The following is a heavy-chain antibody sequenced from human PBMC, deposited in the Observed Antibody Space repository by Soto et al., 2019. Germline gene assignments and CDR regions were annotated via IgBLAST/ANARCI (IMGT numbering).Heavy chain of an antibody. D-gene: IGHD3-16*01. V-gene: IGHV4-31*03. CDR3: ASGKAWGVLLAY. J-gene: IGHJ4*02. CDR1: GASINSGGYY. CDR2: IYFSGST. Sequence: QVQLQESGPGLVKPSQTLSLICTVSGASINSGGYYWSWVRQLPAKGLEWIGYIYFSGSTYYNPSLESRVSISLDTSQNQFSLKLSCVTAADTAVYYCASGKAWGVLLAYWGQGNLVTVSS.